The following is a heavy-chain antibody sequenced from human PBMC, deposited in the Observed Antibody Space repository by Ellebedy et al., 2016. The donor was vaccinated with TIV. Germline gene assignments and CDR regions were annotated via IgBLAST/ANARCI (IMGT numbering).Heavy chain of an antibody. Sequence: PGGSLRLSCAVSGFTFSSYSMNWVRQAPGKGLEWVSAISGSGGTTYYADAVKGRFTISRDNSKNTLYLQMNSLRAEDAAVYYCARTMIRGVDYFYYGMGVWGQGTTVTVSS. J-gene: IGHJ6*02. CDR2: ISGSGGTT. CDR1: GFTFSSYS. V-gene: IGHV3-23*01. D-gene: IGHD3-10*01. CDR3: ARTMIRGVDYFYYGMGV.